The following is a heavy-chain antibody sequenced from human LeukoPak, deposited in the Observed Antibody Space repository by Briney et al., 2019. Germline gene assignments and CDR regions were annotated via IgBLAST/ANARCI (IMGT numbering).Heavy chain of an antibody. Sequence: GGSLRLSCAASGFTFSGSAMHWVRQASGKGLEWMGIIYPGDSDTRYSPSFQGQVTISADKSISTAYLQWSSLKASDTAMYYCARLPTMVRRTPIYYYYYYMDVWGKGTTVTVSS. V-gene: IGHV5-51*01. CDR3: ARLPTMVRRTPIYYYYYYMDV. CDR2: IYPGDSDT. J-gene: IGHJ6*03. D-gene: IGHD3-10*01. CDR1: GFTFSGSA.